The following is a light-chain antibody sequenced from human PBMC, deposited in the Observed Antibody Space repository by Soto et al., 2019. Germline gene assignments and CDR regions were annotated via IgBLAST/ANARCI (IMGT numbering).Light chain of an antibody. CDR3: GSYTTRSTLV. Sequence: QSALTQPASVSGSPGQSITISCTGISSDVGGYKSVSWYQQHPGKAPKRIIYDVTDRPSGISNRFSGSKSGNTASLTISGLQAEDEADYYCGSYTTRSTLVFGGGTKLTVL. CDR1: SSDVGGYKS. CDR2: DVT. J-gene: IGLJ2*01. V-gene: IGLV2-14*01.